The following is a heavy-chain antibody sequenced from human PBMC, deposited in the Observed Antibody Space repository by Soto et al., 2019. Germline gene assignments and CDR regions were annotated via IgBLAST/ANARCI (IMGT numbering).Heavy chain of an antibody. J-gene: IGHJ4*02. CDR3: ARGGLGVVGAATRPLDC. CDR1: GFTFGSHS. Sequence: EVQLVESGGGLVKPGGSLRLSCRDSGFTFGSHSMFWVRQAPGKGLEWVSSISAASDYIFYADSVKGRFAISRDNAKNSLFLQMDSLRPEDTAVYYCARGGLGVVGAATRPLDCWGQGTLVTVSS. D-gene: IGHD2-15*01. CDR2: ISAASDYI. V-gene: IGHV3-21*01.